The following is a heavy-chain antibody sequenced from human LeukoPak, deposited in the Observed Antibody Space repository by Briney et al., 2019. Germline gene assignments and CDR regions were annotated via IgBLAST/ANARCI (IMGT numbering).Heavy chain of an antibody. D-gene: IGHD5-18*01. V-gene: IGHV3-64D*06. J-gene: IGHJ6*02. Sequence: PGGSLRLSCSASGFTFSSYAMHWVRQAPGKGLEYVSAISSNGGSTYYADSVKGRFTISRDNSKNTLYLQMSSLRAEDTAVYYCVKDGYSYGYYYYYYYGMDVWGQGTTVTVSS. CDR1: GFTFSSYA. CDR2: ISSNGGST. CDR3: VKDGYSYGYYYYYYYGMDV.